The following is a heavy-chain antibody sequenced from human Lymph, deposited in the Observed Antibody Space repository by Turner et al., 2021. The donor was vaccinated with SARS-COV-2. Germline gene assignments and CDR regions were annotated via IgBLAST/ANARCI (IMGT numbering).Heavy chain of an antibody. CDR3: ARAAQLTVWFDP. D-gene: IGHD3-9*01. V-gene: IGHV1-8*01. CDR1: GYPFTRYD. CDR2: MDPNKGNT. Sequence: QVQLVQSGAEVKKPGALLRVSFMASGYPFTRYDINWVRQATGQGLVWMVWMDPNKGNTGYAQKFQGRVTMTRNTSISTAYMELSSLRSEDTAVYYCARAAQLTVWFDPWGQGTLVTVSS. J-gene: IGHJ5*02.